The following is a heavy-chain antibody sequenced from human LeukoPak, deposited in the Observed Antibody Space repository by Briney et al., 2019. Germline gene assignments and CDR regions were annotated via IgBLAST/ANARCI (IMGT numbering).Heavy chain of an antibody. CDR1: GGSFSGYY. CDR3: ARGIRRAGRQFDY. D-gene: IGHD6-19*01. V-gene: IGHV4-34*01. CDR2: INHSGST. Sequence: PSETLSLTCAVYGGSFSGYYWSWIRQPPGKGLEWIGEINHSGSTNYNPPLKSRVTISVDTSKNQFSLKLSSVTAADTAVYYCARGIRRAGRQFDYWGQGTLVTVSS. J-gene: IGHJ4*02.